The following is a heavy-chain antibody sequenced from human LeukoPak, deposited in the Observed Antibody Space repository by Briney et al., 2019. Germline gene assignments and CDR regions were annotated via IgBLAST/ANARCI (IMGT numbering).Heavy chain of an antibody. V-gene: IGHV1-24*01. CDR1: GYTLTELS. D-gene: IGHD1-26*01. CDR3: ATSVVGATTPDTYFDY. Sequence: ASVKVSCKVSGYTLTELSMHWVRQAPGKGLEWMGGFDPEDGETIYAQKFQGRVTMTEDTSTGTAYMELSSLRSEDTAVYYCATSVVGATTPDTYFDYWGQGTLVTVSS. CDR2: FDPEDGET. J-gene: IGHJ4*02.